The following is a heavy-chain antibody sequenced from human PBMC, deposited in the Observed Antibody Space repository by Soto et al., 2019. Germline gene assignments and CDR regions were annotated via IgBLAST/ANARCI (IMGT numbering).Heavy chain of an antibody. D-gene: IGHD1-26*01. CDR2: INHSGNT. CDR1: GKSLSGYY. J-gene: IGHJ4*02. V-gene: IGHV4-34*01. Sequence: QVQLQQWGAGLLKPSETLSLTCAVYGKSLSGYYWSWIRQPPGKALEWIGEINHSGNTNYNPSLKSRVTRSVDTSKNQLFLNLSSVTAADTAMYYCARHHVRGRTIAGAAEFWGPGTLVTVSS. CDR3: ARHHVRGRTIAGAAEF.